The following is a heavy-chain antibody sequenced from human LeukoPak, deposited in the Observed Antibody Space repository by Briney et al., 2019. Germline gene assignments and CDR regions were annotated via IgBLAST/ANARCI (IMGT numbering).Heavy chain of an antibody. D-gene: IGHD2-21*02. Sequence: PSETLSLTCIVSGGSISYDYWTWIRQSPGKRLEWIGYIHYSGATNYSPSLKSRVTISVDTSKNQFSLKLSSVTAADTALYYCATLRGASTAVFDSWGQGTLVTVSS. CDR2: IHYSGAT. CDR3: ATLRGASTAVFDS. J-gene: IGHJ4*02. CDR1: GGSISYDY. V-gene: IGHV4-59*08.